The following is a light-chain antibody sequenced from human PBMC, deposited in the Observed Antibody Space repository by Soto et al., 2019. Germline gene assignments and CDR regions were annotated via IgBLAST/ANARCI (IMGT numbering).Light chain of an antibody. CDR1: QSLLHSNGSNY. Sequence: DLVMTQSPLSLPVTPGEPASISCRSSQSLLHSNGSNYLVWYLQKPGQSPQLLVYLGANRASGVPNRFSGSVSGTDFTLKISRVEAEDVGVYYCMQALQTPGTFGPGTTVDIK. CDR2: LGA. J-gene: IGKJ3*01. V-gene: IGKV2-28*01. CDR3: MQALQTPGT.